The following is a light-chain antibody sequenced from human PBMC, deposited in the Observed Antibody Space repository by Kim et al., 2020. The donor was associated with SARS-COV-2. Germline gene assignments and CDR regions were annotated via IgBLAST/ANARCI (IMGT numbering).Light chain of an antibody. CDR3: QAWDSTTTV. J-gene: IGLJ2*01. CDR2: QDT. V-gene: IGLV3-1*01. Sequence: SVSPGQTASITCSGDRLGNKYVCWYQQKPGQSPVVVIYQDTQRPSGIPKRFSGSNSGNTATLTISGTQAMDEADYYCQAWDSTTTVFGGGTQLTVL. CDR1: RLGNKY.